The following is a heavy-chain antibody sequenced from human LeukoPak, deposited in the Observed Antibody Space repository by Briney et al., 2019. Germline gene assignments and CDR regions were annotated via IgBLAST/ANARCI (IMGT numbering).Heavy chain of an antibody. CDR3: TRYYCSGGTCNRARWFDP. V-gene: IGHV3-49*04. D-gene: IGHD2-15*01. J-gene: IGHJ5*02. CDR2: IRSKAYGGTT. CDR1: GFTFGDYA. Sequence: GGSLRLSCTASGFTFGDYAMSWVRQAPGKGLGWVGFIRSKAYGGTTEYAASVKGRFTISRDDSKSIAYLQMNSLKTEDTAVYYCTRYYCSGGTCNRARWFDPWGQGTLVTVSS.